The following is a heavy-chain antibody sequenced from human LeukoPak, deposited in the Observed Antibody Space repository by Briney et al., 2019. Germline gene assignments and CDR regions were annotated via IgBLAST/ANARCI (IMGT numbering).Heavy chain of an antibody. CDR1: GYAFTSYG. D-gene: IGHD3-3*01. J-gene: IGHJ6*03. V-gene: IGHV1-18*01. CDR2: ISAYNGNT. CDR3: ARVNTIFGVAIPSTPYYYYYMDV. Sequence: ASVKVSCKASGYAFTSYGISWVRQAPGQGLEWMGWISAYNGNTNYAQKLQGRVTMTTDTSTSTAYMELRSLRSDDTAVYYCARVNTIFGVAIPSTPYYYYYMDVWGKGTTVTVSS.